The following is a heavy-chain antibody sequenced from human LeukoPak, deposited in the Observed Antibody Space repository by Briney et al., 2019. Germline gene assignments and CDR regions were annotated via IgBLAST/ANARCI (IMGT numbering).Heavy chain of an antibody. V-gene: IGHV3-21*01. J-gene: IGHJ4*02. D-gene: IGHD3-22*01. CDR1: GFTFSSYS. Sequence: GGSLRLSCAASGFTFSSYSMNWVRQAPGKGLEWVSSISSSSSYIYYADSVKGRFTISRDNSKNTLYLQMNSLRAEDTAVYYCARAHYYDTSGYSGGDYWGQGTLVTVSS. CDR2: ISSSSSYI. CDR3: ARAHYYDTSGYSGGDY.